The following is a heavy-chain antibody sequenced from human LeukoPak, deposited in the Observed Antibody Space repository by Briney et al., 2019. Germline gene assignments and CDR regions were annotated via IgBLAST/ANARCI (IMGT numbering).Heavy chain of an antibody. Sequence: SVNVSCKASGGTFSSYAISWVRQAPGQGLEWMGGIIPIFGTANYAQKFQGRVTITADESTSTAYMELSSLRSEDTAVYYCARDEGYCSSTSCSGRNYYYYYMDVWGKGTTVTVSS. CDR1: GGTFSSYA. V-gene: IGHV1-69*13. CDR3: ARDEGYCSSTSCSGRNYYYYYMDV. CDR2: IIPIFGTA. D-gene: IGHD2-2*01. J-gene: IGHJ6*03.